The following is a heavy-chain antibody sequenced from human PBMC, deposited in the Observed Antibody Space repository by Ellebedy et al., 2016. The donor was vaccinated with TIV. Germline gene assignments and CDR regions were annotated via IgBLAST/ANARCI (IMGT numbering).Heavy chain of an antibody. CDR1: VFTFSSYG. D-gene: IGHD6-19*01. V-gene: IGHV3-30*18. J-gene: IGHJ6*02. Sequence: GESLKISCAASVFTFSSYGMHWVRQAPGKGLEWVAVISYDGSNKYYADSVKGRFTISRDNAKNSLYLQMNSLRAEDTAVYYCAKGGSSGWYYYYYGMDVWGQGTTVTASS. CDR2: ISYDGSNK. CDR3: AKGGSSGWYYYYYGMDV.